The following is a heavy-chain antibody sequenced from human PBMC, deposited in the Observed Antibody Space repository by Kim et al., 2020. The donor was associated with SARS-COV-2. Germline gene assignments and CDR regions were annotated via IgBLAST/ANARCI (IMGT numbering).Heavy chain of an antibody. Sequence: SETLSLTCTVSGGSISSGGYYWSWIRQHPGKGLEWIGYIYYSGSTYYNPSLKSRVTISVDTSKNQFSLKLSSVTAADTAVYYCARATSDDSSGYYLYYYYYGMDVWGQGTTVTVSS. D-gene: IGHD3-22*01. CDR1: GGSISSGGYY. CDR2: IYYSGST. J-gene: IGHJ6*02. CDR3: ARATSDDSSGYYLYYYYYGMDV. V-gene: IGHV4-31*03.